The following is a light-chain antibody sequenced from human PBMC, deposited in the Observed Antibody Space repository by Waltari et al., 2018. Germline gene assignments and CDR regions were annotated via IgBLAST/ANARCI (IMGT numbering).Light chain of an antibody. CDR3: QHYVRLPAT. CDR1: QSVSRS. J-gene: IGKJ1*01. Sequence: IVLTQSPGTLSLSPGERATLSCRASQSVSRSLAWYQRKPGQDPKLLIYCASPRATGIPDRCSGSGSGTDFSLTISSLEPEDFAIYFCQHYVRLPATFGQGTKVEIK. V-gene: IGKV3-20*01. CDR2: CAS.